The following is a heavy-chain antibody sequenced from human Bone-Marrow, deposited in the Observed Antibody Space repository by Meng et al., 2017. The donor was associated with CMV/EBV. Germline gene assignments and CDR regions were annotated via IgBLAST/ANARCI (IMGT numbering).Heavy chain of an antibody. D-gene: IGHD3-22*01. CDR2: INPDSGAT. V-gene: IGHV1-2*02. J-gene: IGHJ4*02. Sequence: ASVKVSCKASGYTFTAYYIHWVRQAPGQGLEWMGWINPDSGATKYAQKFQGRVTMTRDTSISTAYMELSRLRSDDTAVYYCASDSSGYHYWGQGTLVTVSS. CDR3: ASDSSGYHY. CDR1: GYTFTAYY.